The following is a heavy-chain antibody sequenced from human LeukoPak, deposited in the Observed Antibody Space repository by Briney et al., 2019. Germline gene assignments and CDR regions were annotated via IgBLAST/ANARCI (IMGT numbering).Heavy chain of an antibody. CDR3: ANAYDSSGYYGFDY. V-gene: IGHV3-23*01. D-gene: IGHD3-22*01. J-gene: IGHJ4*02. Sequence: GGSLRLSCAASRFTFSSYAMSWVRQAPGKGLEWVSAISGSGGSTYYADSVKGRFTISRDNSKNTLYLQMNSLGAEDTAVYYCANAYDSSGYYGFDYWGQGTLVTVSS. CDR1: RFTFSSYA. CDR2: ISGSGGST.